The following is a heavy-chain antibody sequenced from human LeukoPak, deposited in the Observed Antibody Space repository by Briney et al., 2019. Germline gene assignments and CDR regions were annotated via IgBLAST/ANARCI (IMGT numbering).Heavy chain of an antibody. V-gene: IGHV3-30*18. CDR2: ISYDGSNK. J-gene: IGHJ4*02. Sequence: PGGSLRLSCAASGFTFSSYGMHWVRQAPGKGLEWVAVISYDGSNKYYADSVKGRFTISRDNSKNTLYLQMNSLRAEDTAVYYCAKDGWQEPDYWGQGTLVTVSS. CDR1: GFTFSSYG. D-gene: IGHD6-19*01. CDR3: AKDGWQEPDY.